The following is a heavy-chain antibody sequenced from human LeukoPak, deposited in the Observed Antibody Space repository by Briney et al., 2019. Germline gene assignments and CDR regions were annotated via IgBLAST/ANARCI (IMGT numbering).Heavy chain of an antibody. J-gene: IGHJ4*02. V-gene: IGHV3-30*03. CDR3: ARVGSGLPRLDY. D-gene: IGHD3-16*01. Sequence: PGGSLRLSCAASGFTFSNYGMHWVRQAPGKGLEWVAVISYDGSNKYYAESAKGRFTISRDNSKNTLYLQMNNLRAEDTAVYYCARVGSGLPRLDYWGQGTLVTVSS. CDR1: GFTFSNYG. CDR2: ISYDGSNK.